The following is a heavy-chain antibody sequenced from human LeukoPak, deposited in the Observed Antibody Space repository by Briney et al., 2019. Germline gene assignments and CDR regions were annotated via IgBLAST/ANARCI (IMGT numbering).Heavy chain of an antibody. V-gene: IGHV3-49*04. J-gene: IGHJ4*02. D-gene: IGHD4-23*01. Sequence: GGSLRLSCTASGFTFGDYAMSWVRQAPGKGLEWGGFIRSKAYGGTTEYAASVKGRFTISRDDSKSIAYLQVNSLKTEDTAVYYCTRATVVRFDYWGQGTLVTVSS. CDR2: IRSKAYGGTT. CDR3: TRATVVRFDY. CDR1: GFTFGDYA.